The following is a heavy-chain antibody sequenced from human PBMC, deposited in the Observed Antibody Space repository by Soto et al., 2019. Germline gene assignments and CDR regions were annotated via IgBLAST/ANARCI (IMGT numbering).Heavy chain of an antibody. J-gene: IGHJ6*02. CDR2: INAGNGNT. D-gene: IGHD6-13*01. CDR1: GYTFTSYA. Sequence: AAVKVSCKASGYTFTSYAMHWARQAPGQRLEWMGWINAGNGNTKYSQKFQGRVTITRDTSASTAYMELSSLRSEDTAVYYCASLNIAAAPYGMDVWGQGTTVTVSS. V-gene: IGHV1-3*01. CDR3: ASLNIAAAPYGMDV.